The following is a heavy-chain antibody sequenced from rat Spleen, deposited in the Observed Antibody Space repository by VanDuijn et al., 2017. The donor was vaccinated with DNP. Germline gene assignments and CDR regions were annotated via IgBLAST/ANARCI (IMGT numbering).Heavy chain of an antibody. CDR1: GFTFSDYY. D-gene: IGHD4-1*01. CDR3: TREGVGTGYFDY. V-gene: IGHV5S10*01. Sequence: EVQLVESGGGLVQPGRSLKLSCAASGFTFSDYYMAWVRQAPTKGLEWVATITYDGSRTYCRDSVKGRFTISRDNAKSTLYLQMNSPRSDDTATYYCTREGVGTGYFDYWGQGVMVPVSS. CDR2: ITYDGSRT. J-gene: IGHJ2*01.